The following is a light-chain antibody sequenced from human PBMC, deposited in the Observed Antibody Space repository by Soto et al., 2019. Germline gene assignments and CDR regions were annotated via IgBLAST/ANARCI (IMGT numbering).Light chain of an antibody. CDR3: NSDTGRNVWTVI. CDR1: SRDVGGYNY. Sequence: QSALTQPPSASGSPGQSVTISCTGTSRDVGGYNYVSCLQPHPGKVPQLIIYEVNERPSGVPDRFSVPKSVNTASLTISGLQAEDEGEYNCNSDTGRNVWTVIFGGGTKLTVL. J-gene: IGLJ2*01. CDR2: EVN. V-gene: IGLV2-8*01.